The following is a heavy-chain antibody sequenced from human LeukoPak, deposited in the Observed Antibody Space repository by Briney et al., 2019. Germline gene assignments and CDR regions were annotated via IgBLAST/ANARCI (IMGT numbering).Heavy chain of an antibody. CDR3: ARGFPTVTN. V-gene: IGHV4-39*07. CDR2: INHGGST. J-gene: IGHJ4*02. Sequence: SETLSLTCTVSGGSISTTNYYWSWIRQPPGKGLEWIGEINHGGSTNYNPSLKSRVTISVDTSKNQFSLKLSSVTAADTAVYYCARGFPTVTNWGQGTLVTVSS. CDR1: GGSISTTNYY. D-gene: IGHD4-17*01.